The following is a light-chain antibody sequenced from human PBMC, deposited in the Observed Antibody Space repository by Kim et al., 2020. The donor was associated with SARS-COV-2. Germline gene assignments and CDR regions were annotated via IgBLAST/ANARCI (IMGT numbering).Light chain of an antibody. Sequence: QLVLTQSPSASASLGASVKLTCTLSSGHSSYAIAWHQQQPEKGPRYLMKVNSDGSNSKGDGIPDRFSGSSSGAERYLTISSLQSEDEADYYCQTWGSGIRVFGGGTQVTVL. CDR1: SGHSSYA. J-gene: IGLJ7*01. CDR2: VNSDGSN. V-gene: IGLV4-69*01. CDR3: QTWGSGIRV.